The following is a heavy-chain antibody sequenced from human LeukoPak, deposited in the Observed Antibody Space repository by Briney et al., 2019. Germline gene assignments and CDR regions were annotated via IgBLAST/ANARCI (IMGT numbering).Heavy chain of an antibody. CDR2: IYHTGTT. Sequence: SETLSLTCSVSGGSSTSYYWNWVRQFPGKRLEWIGDIYHTGTTTYDPSLQSRVAISIDTSTNQISLRLSSVTSADTAIYFCARDRSEWSAEDNWFDPWGEGILGTVSS. J-gene: IGHJ5*02. CDR3: ARDRSEWSAEDNWFDP. D-gene: IGHD3-10*01. V-gene: IGHV4-59*12. CDR1: GGSSTSYY.